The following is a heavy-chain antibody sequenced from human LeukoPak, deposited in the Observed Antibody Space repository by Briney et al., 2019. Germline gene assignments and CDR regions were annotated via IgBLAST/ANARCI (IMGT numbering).Heavy chain of an antibody. CDR3: ARAPSGWLRFLDY. J-gene: IGHJ4*02. D-gene: IGHD5-12*01. V-gene: IGHV3-11*01. Sequence: GGSLRLSCAASGFTFSDYYMSWIRQAPGKGLEWVSCISSSGSTIYYADSVKGRFTISRDNAKNSLYLQMNSLRAEDTAVYYCARAPSGWLRFLDYWGQGTLVTVSS. CDR2: ISSSGSTI. CDR1: GFTFSDYY.